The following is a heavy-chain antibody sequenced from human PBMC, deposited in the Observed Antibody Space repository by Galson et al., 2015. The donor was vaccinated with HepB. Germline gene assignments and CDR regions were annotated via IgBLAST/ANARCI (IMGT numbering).Heavy chain of an antibody. J-gene: IGHJ4*02. CDR2: ISGSGDST. Sequence: SLRLSCAASGFTFSSYAMNWVRQAPGKGLDWVSAISGSGDSTYYADSVKGRFTISRDNSENTLYLQMNGLRAEDTAIYYCANYYDRSGSLGKFDYWGQGTLVTVSS. CDR3: ANYYDRSGSLGKFDY. CDR1: GFTFSSYA. D-gene: IGHD3-22*01. V-gene: IGHV3-23*01.